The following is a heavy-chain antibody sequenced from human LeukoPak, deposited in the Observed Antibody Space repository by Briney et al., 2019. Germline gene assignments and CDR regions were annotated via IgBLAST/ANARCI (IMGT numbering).Heavy chain of an antibody. CDR2: TSDTGTT. J-gene: IGHJ6*03. Sequence: SETLSLTCTVSGDSITPNYWSWIRQSPGGSLEYIGFTSDTGTTNYNPSLRGRVSISVDTSKSQFSLKLKSVTAADSAIYYCTRTFTGAHYYYIPVWGAGTTVTVSS. CDR3: TRTFTGAHYYYIPV. D-gene: IGHD7-27*01. CDR1: GDSITPNY. V-gene: IGHV4-59*08.